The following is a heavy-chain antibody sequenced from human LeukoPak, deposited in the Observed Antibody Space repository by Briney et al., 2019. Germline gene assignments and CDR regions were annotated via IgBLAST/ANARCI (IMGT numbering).Heavy chain of an antibody. Sequence: SETLSLTCSVSGGSISSGANYWSWIRQPPGKGLECTGYIYHSGSTYYNPSLKSRVTISLDRSKNQFSLNLTSVTAADTAVYYCARGGAVRPFDYWGQGALVTVSS. V-gene: IGHV4-30-2*01. J-gene: IGHJ4*02. CDR2: IYHSGST. D-gene: IGHD6-6*01. CDR1: GGSISSGANY. CDR3: ARGGAVRPFDY.